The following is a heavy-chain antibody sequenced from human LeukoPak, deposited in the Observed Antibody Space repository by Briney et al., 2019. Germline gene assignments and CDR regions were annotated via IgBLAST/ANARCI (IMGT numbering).Heavy chain of an antibody. D-gene: IGHD3-9*01. V-gene: IGHV3-21*01. Sequence: KTGGSLRLSCAASGFTFSSYWMSWVRQAPGKGLERVSSISSSSSYIYYADSVKGRFTISRDNAKNSLYLQMNSLRAEDTAVYYCARDLAGDYDILTGYYMDWFDPWGQGTLVTVSS. J-gene: IGHJ5*02. CDR1: GFTFSSYW. CDR3: ARDLAGDYDILTGYYMDWFDP. CDR2: ISSSSSYI.